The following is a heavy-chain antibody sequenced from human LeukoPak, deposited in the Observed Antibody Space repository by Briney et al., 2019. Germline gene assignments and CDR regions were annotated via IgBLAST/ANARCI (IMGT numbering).Heavy chain of an antibody. Sequence: PSETLSLTCTVSGGSISSSSYYWGWIRQPPGKGLEWIGSIYYSGSTYYNPSLKSRVTISVDTSKNQFSLKLSSVTAADTAAYYCWVVPYRQVFDYWGQGTLVTVSS. D-gene: IGHD2-2*01. J-gene: IGHJ4*02. CDR3: WVVPYRQVFDY. CDR1: GGSISSSSYY. CDR2: IYYSGST. V-gene: IGHV4-39*01.